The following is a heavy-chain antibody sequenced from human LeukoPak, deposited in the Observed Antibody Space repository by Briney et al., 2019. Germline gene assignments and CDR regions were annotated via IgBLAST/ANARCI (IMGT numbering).Heavy chain of an antibody. D-gene: IGHD2-2*01. CDR3: ARNAYCDSTNCYAWFDP. J-gene: IGHJ5*02. CDR1: GYTFTDYY. Sequence: GASVKVSCKASGYTFTDYYIHWVRQAPGQGLEWMGWIVPHSGGTNYAQNYLGRITMTRDTSISTAYMELSSLRSDDTAVYYCARNAYCDSTNCYAWFDPWGQGTLVTVSS. CDR2: IVPHSGGT. V-gene: IGHV1-2*02.